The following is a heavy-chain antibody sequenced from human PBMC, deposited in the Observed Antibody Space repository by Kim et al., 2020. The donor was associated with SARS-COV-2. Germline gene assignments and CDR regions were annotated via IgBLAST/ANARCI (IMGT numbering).Heavy chain of an antibody. CDR1: GFTFDDYA. Sequence: GGSLRLSCAASGFTFDDYAMHWVRQAPGKGLEWVSGISWNSGSIGYADSVKGRFTISRDNAKNSLYLQMNSLRAEDTALYYCAKGRYQLLLDWGQGTLVT. V-gene: IGHV3-9*01. CDR2: ISWNSGSI. D-gene: IGHD2-2*01. CDR3: AKGRYQLLLD. J-gene: IGHJ4*02.